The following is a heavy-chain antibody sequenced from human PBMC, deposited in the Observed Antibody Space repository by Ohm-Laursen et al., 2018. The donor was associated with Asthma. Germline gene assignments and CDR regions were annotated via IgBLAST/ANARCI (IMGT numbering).Heavy chain of an antibody. J-gene: IGHJ4*02. CDR2: IYYSGST. V-gene: IGHV4-59*01. Sequence: GTLSLTCIVSGGSISSYYWSWIRQPPGKGLEWIGYIYYSGSTSYNPSLKSRVTISVDTSKNQFSLKLSSVTAADTAVYYCARIRNDYGDYEFDYWGQGTLVTVSS. CDR1: GGSISSYY. CDR3: ARIRNDYGDYEFDY. D-gene: IGHD4-17*01.